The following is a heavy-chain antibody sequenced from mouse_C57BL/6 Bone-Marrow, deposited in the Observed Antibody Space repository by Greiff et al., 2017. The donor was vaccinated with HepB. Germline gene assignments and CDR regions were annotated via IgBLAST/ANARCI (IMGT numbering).Heavy chain of an antibody. Sequence: QVQLQQSGPELVKPGASVKISCKASGYAFSSSWMNWVKQRPGKGLEWIGRIYPGDGDTNYNGKFKGKATLTADKSSSTAYMQLSSLTSEDSAVYFCARLWLRQYYFDYWGQGTTLTVSS. J-gene: IGHJ2*01. CDR2: IYPGDGDT. CDR1: GYAFSSSW. CDR3: ARLWLRQYYFDY. V-gene: IGHV1-82*01. D-gene: IGHD2-2*01.